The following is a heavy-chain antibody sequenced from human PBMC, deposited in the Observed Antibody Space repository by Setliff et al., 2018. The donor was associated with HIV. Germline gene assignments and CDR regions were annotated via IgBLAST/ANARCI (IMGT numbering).Heavy chain of an antibody. V-gene: IGHV3-74*01. D-gene: IGHD6-6*01. CDR1: GLTFSRHR. Sequence: AGGSLRLSCAASGLTFSRHRMHWVRQAPGKGLVWVSNINSDGSEQYYPDSVKGRFTISRDNGKNSLYLQMNSLRAEDTAVYYCAREILSSSAIDYWGQGTLVTVSS. CDR3: AREILSSSAIDY. CDR2: INSDGSEQ. J-gene: IGHJ4*02.